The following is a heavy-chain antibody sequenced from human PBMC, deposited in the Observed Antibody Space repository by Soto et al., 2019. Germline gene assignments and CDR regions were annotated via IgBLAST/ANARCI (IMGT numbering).Heavy chain of an antibody. CDR3: ARDLWGYCGADCYPLDV. CDR2: IYYSGST. D-gene: IGHD2-21*02. V-gene: IGHV4-31*03. Sequence: SETLSLTCTVSGGSISSGCYYWSWIRQHPGKGLEWIGYIYYSGSTYYNPSLKSRVTISVDTSKNQFSLKLNSVTAADTAVYYCARDLWGYCGADCYPLDVSGQGTTVTVSS. J-gene: IGHJ6*02. CDR1: GGSISSGCYY.